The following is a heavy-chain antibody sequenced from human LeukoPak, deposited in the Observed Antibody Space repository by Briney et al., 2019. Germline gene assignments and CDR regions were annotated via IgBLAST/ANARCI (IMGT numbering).Heavy chain of an antibody. CDR2: IYPDDSDT. D-gene: IGHD5-12*01. V-gene: IGHV5-51*01. J-gene: IGHJ6*03. CDR3: ARSGSEEGYYFYFLDV. CDR1: GYRISSYW. Sequence: GESLKISCKGSGYRISSYWIGWVRHMPGKGLEWMGIIYPDDSDTRYSPSFQGQVTISADKSINTVYLQWGSLKASDTAMYYCARSGSEEGYYFYFLDVWGKGTTVTISS.